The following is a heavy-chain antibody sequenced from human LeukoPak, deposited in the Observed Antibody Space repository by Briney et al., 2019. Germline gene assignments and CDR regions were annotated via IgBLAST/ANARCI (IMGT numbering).Heavy chain of an antibody. CDR1: GGSFSGYY. CDR2: INHSGST. J-gene: IGHJ5*02. CDR3: ARGPYHWFDP. V-gene: IGHV4-34*01. Sequence: SETLSLTCAVYGGSFSGYYWSWIRQPPGKGLEWIGEINHSGSTNYNPSLKSRVTISVATSKNQFSLKLSSVTAADTAVYYCARGPYHWFDPWGQGTLVTVSS.